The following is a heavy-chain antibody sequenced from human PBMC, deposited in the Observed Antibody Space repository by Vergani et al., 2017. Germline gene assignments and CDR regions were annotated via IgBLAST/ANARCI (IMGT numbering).Heavy chain of an antibody. CDR2: ISGSGTT. CDR3: ARETRDTPSSLDY. V-gene: IGHV3-23*01. CDR1: GFTFSSYA. Sequence: EVQLLESGGGLVQPGGSLRLSCAASGFTFSSYAMSWVRQAPGKGLEWVSTISGSGTTYYADSVKGRFTISRDNSKNTLYLQMNSLRGDDTAVYYCARETRDTPSSLDYWGQGTLVTVSS. D-gene: IGHD5-24*01. J-gene: IGHJ4*02.